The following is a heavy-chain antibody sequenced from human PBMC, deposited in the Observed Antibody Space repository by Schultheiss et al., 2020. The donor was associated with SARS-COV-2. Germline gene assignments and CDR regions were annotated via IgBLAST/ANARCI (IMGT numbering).Heavy chain of an antibody. D-gene: IGHD1-7*01. V-gene: IGHV3-53*01. CDR2: IYSGGST. J-gene: IGHJ4*02. Sequence: GGSLRLSCAASGFTFSNAWMSWVRQAPGKGLEWVSVIYSGGSTYYADSVKGRFTISRDNSKNTLYLQMNSLRAEDTAVYYCASGLWNWNSVPYDYWGQGTLVTVSS. CDR3: ASGLWNWNSVPYDY. CDR1: GFTFSNAW.